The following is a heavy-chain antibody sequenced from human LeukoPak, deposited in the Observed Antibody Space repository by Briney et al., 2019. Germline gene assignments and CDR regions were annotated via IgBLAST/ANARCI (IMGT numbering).Heavy chain of an antibody. CDR2: IKQDGSEK. CDR1: GFTFTNNF. D-gene: IGHD3-22*01. V-gene: IGHV3-7*01. Sequence: QPGGSLRLSCAASGFTFTNNFMSWVRQAPGKGLEWVANIKQDGSEKYYVDSVKGRFTISRDNAKNSLYLQMNSLRAEDTAVYYCARDVVNYYDSSGYYWDWGQGTLVTVSS. J-gene: IGHJ4*02. CDR3: ARDVVNYYDSSGYYWD.